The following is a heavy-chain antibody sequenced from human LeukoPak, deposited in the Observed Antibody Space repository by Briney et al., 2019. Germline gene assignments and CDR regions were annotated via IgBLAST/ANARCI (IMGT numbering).Heavy chain of an antibody. D-gene: IGHD2-2*03. Sequence: GASVKVSCKTSGYTFIDSYIHWVRQAPGQGLEWMGRIIPILGIANYARKFQGRVTITADKSTSTAYMELSSLRSEDTAVYYCARDPHPGYCSSTSCYERWRTGDFDPWGQGTLVTVSS. V-gene: IGHV1-69*04. J-gene: IGHJ5*02. CDR3: ARDPHPGYCSSTSCYERWRTGDFDP. CDR2: IIPILGIA. CDR1: GYTFIDSY.